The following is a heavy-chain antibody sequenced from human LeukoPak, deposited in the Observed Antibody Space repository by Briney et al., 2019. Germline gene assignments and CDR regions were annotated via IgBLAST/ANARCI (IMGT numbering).Heavy chain of an antibody. Sequence: SETLCLTCTVSGGSISSSSYYWGWIRQPPGKGLEWIGSLYYSGSTFYNPSLKSRVTISVDTSKSQFSLRLSSVTAAGTAVYYCSIVVVVAATVGIDYWGQGTLVTVSS. V-gene: IGHV4-39*01. J-gene: IGHJ4*02. CDR2: LYYSGST. CDR3: SIVVVVAATVGIDY. CDR1: GGSISSSSYY. D-gene: IGHD2-15*01.